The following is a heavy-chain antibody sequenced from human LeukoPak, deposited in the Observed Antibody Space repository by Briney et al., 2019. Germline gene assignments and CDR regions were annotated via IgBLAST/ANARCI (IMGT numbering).Heavy chain of an antibody. J-gene: IGHJ4*02. Sequence: GESLKISCKVSGYSFTSYWFGWVRQLPGKGLEWMGIIYPGDSDTRYSPSFQGQVTISADKSISAAYLQWSSLKAPDTAMYYCARLRGPIRISIRRIFDYWGQGTLVTVSS. V-gene: IGHV5-51*01. CDR1: GYSFTSYW. CDR3: ARLRGPIRISIRRIFDY. D-gene: IGHD1-14*01. CDR2: IYPGDSDT.